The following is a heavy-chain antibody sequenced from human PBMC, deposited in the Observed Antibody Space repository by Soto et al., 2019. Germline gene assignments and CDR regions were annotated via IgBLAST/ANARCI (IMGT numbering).Heavy chain of an antibody. D-gene: IGHD3-10*01. CDR1: GFTVSSNY. Sequence: GGSLRLSCAASGFTVSSNYMSWVRQAPGKGLEWVSVIYSGGSTYYADSVKGRFTISRDNSKNTLYLQMNSLRAEDTAVYYCARSRGMVRDRWRYGIYYYMDVWGKGTTVTVSS. V-gene: IGHV3-66*01. CDR2: IYSGGST. CDR3: ARSRGMVRDRWRYGIYYYMDV. J-gene: IGHJ6*03.